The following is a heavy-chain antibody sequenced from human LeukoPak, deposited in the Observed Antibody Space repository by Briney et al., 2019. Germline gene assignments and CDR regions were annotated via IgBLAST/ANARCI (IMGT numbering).Heavy chain of an antibody. J-gene: IGHJ5*02. Sequence: GGSLRLSCAASGFTFSSYAMSWVRQAPGKGLEWVSAISGSGGSTYYADSVKGRFTISRDNSKNTLYLQMNSLRAEDTAVYYCAKDGRKYQDYGYYAWFDPWGQGTLVTVSS. CDR2: ISGSGGST. V-gene: IGHV3-23*01. D-gene: IGHD4-17*01. CDR1: GFTFSSYA. CDR3: AKDGRKYQDYGYYAWFDP.